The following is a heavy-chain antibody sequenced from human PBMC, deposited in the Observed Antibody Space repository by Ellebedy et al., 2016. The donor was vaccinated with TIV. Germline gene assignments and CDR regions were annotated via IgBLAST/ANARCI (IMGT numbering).Heavy chain of an antibody. CDR2: INPNSGVT. J-gene: IGHJ4*02. Sequence: AASVKVSCKASGYTFTGYYMHWVRQAPGQGLEWMGWINPNSGVTNYAQRFQGRVTMTRDTSISTAYMELSRLRSDDTAVYYCAIYSSGWYSDYWGQGTLVTVSS. V-gene: IGHV1-2*02. D-gene: IGHD6-19*01. CDR1: GYTFTGYY. CDR3: AIYSSGWYSDY.